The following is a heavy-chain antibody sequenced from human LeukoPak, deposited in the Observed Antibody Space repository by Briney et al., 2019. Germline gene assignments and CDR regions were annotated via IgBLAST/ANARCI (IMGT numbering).Heavy chain of an antibody. Sequence: GSLRLSCAASGFTFSDYYMSWIRQAPGKGLEWIGYIYYSGSTNYNPSLKSRVTISVYTSKNQFALKVSSVTAADTAVYYCARSYSATDYWGQGTLVTVSS. V-gene: IGHV4-59*01. CDR2: IYYSGST. J-gene: IGHJ4*02. CDR1: GFTFSDYY. D-gene: IGHD4-11*01. CDR3: ARSYSATDY.